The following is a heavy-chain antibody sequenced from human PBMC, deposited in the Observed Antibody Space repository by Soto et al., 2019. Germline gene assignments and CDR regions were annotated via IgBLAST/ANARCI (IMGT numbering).Heavy chain of an antibody. J-gene: IGHJ3*02. CDR2: INRDGTEK. Sequence: EVQLVESGGGLVQPGGSLRLSCAASGFTFNAYWMTWVRQAPGKGLEWVANINRDGTEKNYVDSVKGRFTVSRDNAKNSQHQQMYSLKAEDTAVYYCVSDRTDYGSYGSSYYDVFDIWGQGTKVTVSS. V-gene: IGHV3-7*05. D-gene: IGHD3-16*01. CDR1: GFTFNAYW. CDR3: VSDRTDYGSYGSSYYDVFDI.